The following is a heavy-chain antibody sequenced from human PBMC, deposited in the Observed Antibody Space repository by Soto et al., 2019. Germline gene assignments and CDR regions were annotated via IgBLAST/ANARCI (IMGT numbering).Heavy chain of an antibody. V-gene: IGHV4-31*03. D-gene: IGHD3-10*01. CDR2: IYYSGST. CDR3: AREGSEGADY. Sequence: SETLSLTCTVSGGSISSCGYYWSWIRQHPGKGLEWIGYIYYSGSTYYNPSLKSRVTISVDTPKNQFSLKLSSVTAADTAVYYCAREGSEGADYWGQGTLVTVSS. J-gene: IGHJ4*02. CDR1: GGSISSCGYY.